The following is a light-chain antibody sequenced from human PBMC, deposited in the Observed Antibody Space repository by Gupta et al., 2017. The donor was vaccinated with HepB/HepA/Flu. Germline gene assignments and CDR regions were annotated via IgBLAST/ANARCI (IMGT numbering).Light chain of an antibody. Sequence: DNVMTQSPDSLAVPLGERDTINCKSSQSVLYRPNVFNYFAWYQQKPGQPPKLLIFCASSRDYGVPDRFSGSGSGTDFTLTISSVQAEDFAVYYCQQYYGTPFTFGQGTNLEIK. J-gene: IGKJ2*01. V-gene: IGKV4-1*01. CDR3: QQYYGTPFT. CDR2: CAS. CDR1: QSVLYRPNVFNY.